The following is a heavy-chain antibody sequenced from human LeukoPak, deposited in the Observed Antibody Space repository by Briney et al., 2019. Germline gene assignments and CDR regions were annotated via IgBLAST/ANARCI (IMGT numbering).Heavy chain of an antibody. V-gene: IGHV1-69*06. J-gene: IGHJ4*02. CDR1: GGTFSSYA. CDR3: ARDLRRGYSYGSFDY. Sequence: GASVKVSCKASGGTFSSYAISWVRQAPGQGLEWMGGIIPIFGTANYAQKFQGRVTITADKSTSTAYMELSSLRSEDTAVYYCARDLRRGYSYGSFDYWGQGTLVTVSS. D-gene: IGHD5-18*01. CDR2: IIPIFGTA.